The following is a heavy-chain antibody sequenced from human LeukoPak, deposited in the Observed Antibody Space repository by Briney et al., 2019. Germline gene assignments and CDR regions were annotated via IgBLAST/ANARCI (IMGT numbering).Heavy chain of an antibody. J-gene: IGHJ4*02. Sequence: PGGSLRLSCAASGFTFSTYSMNWVRQAPGKGLEWVSSISSGSSFIYYADPVKGRFTISRDNAKNSLFLQMNSLRAEDTAVYYCARESSGYFYWGQGTLVTVSS. CDR2: ISSGSSFI. V-gene: IGHV3-21*01. CDR1: GFTFSTYS. D-gene: IGHD3-22*01. CDR3: ARESSGYFY.